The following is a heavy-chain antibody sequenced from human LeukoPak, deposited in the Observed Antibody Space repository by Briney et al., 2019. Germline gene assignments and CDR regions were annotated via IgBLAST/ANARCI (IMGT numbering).Heavy chain of an antibody. D-gene: IGHD5-18*01. CDR3: ARDGGIQLWLHYFNY. V-gene: IGHV3-30-3*01. J-gene: IGHJ4*02. CDR2: ISYDGSNK. CDR1: GFTLSSYA. Sequence: PGGSLRLSCAASGFTLSSYAMHWVRQAPGKGLEWVAVISYDGSNKYYADSVKGRFTISRDNSKNTLYLQMNSLRAEDTAVYYCARDGGIQLWLHYFNYWGQGTLVTVSS.